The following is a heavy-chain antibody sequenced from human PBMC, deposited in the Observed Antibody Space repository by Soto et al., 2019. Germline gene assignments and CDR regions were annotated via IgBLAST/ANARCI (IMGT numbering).Heavy chain of an antibody. CDR2: VSGYNGDT. D-gene: IGHD2-8*01. J-gene: IGHJ6*02. Sequence: GASVKVSCKASGYTFSRYGISWVRQAPGQGLEWMGWVSGYNGDTKYAQKVQGRVTMTIDTSTYTAYMELRSLTSDDTAKYYCAKNGQPRYYSNGMHVCGQGTTLTGSS. CDR3: AKNGQPRYYSNGMHV. V-gene: IGHV1-18*01. CDR1: GYTFSRYG.